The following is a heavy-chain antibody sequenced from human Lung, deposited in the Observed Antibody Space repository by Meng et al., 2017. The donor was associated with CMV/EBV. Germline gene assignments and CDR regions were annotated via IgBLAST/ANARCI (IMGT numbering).Heavy chain of an antibody. CDR3: AREIAAAGSGFYYYGMDV. CDR1: GFTFSSYW. J-gene: IGHJ6*02. V-gene: IGHV3-74*01. CDR2: INSDGSST. D-gene: IGHD6-13*01. Sequence: GEXXKISCAASGFTFSSYWMHWVRQAPGKGLVWVSRINSDGSSTSYADSVKGRFTISRDNAKNTLYLQMNSLRAEDTAVYYCAREIAAAGSGFYYYGMDVWXQGTTVTVSS.